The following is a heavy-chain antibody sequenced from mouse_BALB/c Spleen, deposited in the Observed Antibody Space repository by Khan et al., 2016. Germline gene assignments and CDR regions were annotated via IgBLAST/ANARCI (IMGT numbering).Heavy chain of an antibody. CDR1: GFSLTNYG. V-gene: IGHV2-9*02. CDR3: ARDGVFYGSSFVDWYFDV. J-gene: IGHJ1*01. Sequence: QVQLKESGPGLVAPSQSLSITCTVSGFSLTNYGVHWVRQPPGKGLEWLGVIWAGGSTNYNSALMSRLNISNDNSKSQVFLKMNSLQTDDTAIYYCARDGVFYGSSFVDWYFDVWGAGTTVTVSS. D-gene: IGHD1-1*01. CDR2: IWAGGST.